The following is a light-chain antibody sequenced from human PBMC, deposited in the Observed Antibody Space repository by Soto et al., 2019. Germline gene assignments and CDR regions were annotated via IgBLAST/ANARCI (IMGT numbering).Light chain of an antibody. V-gene: IGLV4-69*01. J-gene: IGLJ2*01. CDR1: SGHSSYA. CDR2: LNSDGSH. Sequence: QLVLTQSPSASASLGASVKLTCTLYSGHSSYAIAWHQQQPEKGPRYLMKLNSDGSHSKGDGIPDRFSGSSSGAERYLTISSLQSEAEADYYCQTWGTGIQVFGGGTKLTVL. CDR3: QTWGTGIQV.